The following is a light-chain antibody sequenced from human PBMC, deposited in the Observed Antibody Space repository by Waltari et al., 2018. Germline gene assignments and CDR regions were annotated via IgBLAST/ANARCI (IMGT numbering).Light chain of an antibody. CDR2: DVN. J-gene: IGLJ2*01. V-gene: IGLV2-14*03. CDR3: SSQSTNNGVI. CDR1: SCHVCRDYS. Sequence: QSALTQPASVSGSPGQSITISCTGSSCHVCRDYSVSWYEDHPGQAPKVIIYDVNKRPSGVSDRFSGSKSGNTASLTISGLQAEDEATFYCSSQSTNNGVIFGGGTKVTVL.